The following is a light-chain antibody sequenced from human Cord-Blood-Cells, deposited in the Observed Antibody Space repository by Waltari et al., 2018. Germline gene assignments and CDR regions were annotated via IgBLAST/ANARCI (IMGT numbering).Light chain of an antibody. CDR2: AAS. CDR3: QQYYSYPLT. V-gene: IGKV1-8*01. CDR1: QRISSY. Sequence: AIRMTQSPSSFSASSRDRVTITCRASQRISSYLAWYQQKPGKAPKLLICAASTLQSGVPSRFGGSGSGTDFTLTISCLQSEDFATYCCQQYYSYPLTFGGGTKVEIK. J-gene: IGKJ4*01.